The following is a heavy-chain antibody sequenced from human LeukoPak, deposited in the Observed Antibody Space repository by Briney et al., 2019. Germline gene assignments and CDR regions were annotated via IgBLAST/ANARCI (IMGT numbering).Heavy chain of an antibody. J-gene: IGHJ4*02. CDR3: ARDLQGTTVTTTDY. D-gene: IGHD4-17*01. Sequence: SETLSLTCTVSGGSISSSSYYWGWIRQPPGKGLEWIGSIYYSGSTYYNPSLKSRVTRSVDTSKNQFSLKLSSVTAADTAVYYCARDLQGTTVTTTDYWGQGTLVTVSS. V-gene: IGHV4-39*07. CDR1: GGSISSSSYY. CDR2: IYYSGST.